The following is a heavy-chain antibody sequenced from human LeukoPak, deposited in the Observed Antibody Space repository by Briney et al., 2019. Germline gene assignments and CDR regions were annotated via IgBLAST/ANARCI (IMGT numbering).Heavy chain of an antibody. CDR3: ASNTGTVFDY. CDR1: GGSISSYY. J-gene: IGHJ4*02. V-gene: IGHV4-59*01. D-gene: IGHD7-27*01. Sequence: SETLSLTCTVSGGSISSYYWSWIRQPPGQGLGWIGYMYYSGSTNYNPSTNYNPSLKSRVTISVDTSKNQFSLKLSSVTAADTAVYYCASNTGTVFDYWGQGALVTVSS. CDR2: MYYSGST.